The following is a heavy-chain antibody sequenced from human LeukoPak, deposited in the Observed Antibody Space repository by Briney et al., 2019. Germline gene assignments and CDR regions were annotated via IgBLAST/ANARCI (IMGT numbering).Heavy chain of an antibody. V-gene: IGHV1-69*06. CDR3: ARPDIPIAVAGTLQPH. J-gene: IGHJ4*02. CDR1: GGTFTSYA. CDR2: IIPIFGAA. D-gene: IGHD6-19*01. Sequence: SVKVSCKASGGTFTSYAISWVRQAPGQGLEWMGGIIPIFGAANYAQKFQGRVTITADKSTSTSYMELSSLRSEDTAVYYCARPDIPIAVAGTLQPHWGQGTLVTVSS.